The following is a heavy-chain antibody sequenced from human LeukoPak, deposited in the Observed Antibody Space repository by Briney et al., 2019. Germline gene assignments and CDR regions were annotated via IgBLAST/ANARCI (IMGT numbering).Heavy chain of an antibody. CDR3: ARDFYDSSGYYHGGY. J-gene: IGHJ4*02. V-gene: IGHV3-7*01. D-gene: IGHD3-22*01. CDR1: GFTFSSYL. Sequence: GGAPRLSCAGSGFTFSSYLMSLVRQGPGKGLEWVAFIKPDGSEKDYVDTVKGRFTISRDNAKNSLYLQMNSLRAEDTAVYYCARDFYDSSGYYHGGYWGQGTLVTVSA. CDR2: IKPDGSEK.